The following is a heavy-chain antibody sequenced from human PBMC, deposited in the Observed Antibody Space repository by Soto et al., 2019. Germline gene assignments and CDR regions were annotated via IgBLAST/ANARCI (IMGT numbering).Heavy chain of an antibody. CDR3: ARTTQLWTPGGWFDP. CDR2: INPNSGGT. Sequence: ASVKVSCKTSGYTFTGYYIHWLRQAPGQGLEWMGWINPNSGGTNYAQNFQGRVTMTRDTSISTAYMDLIGLRSDDTAVYYCARTTQLWTPGGWFDPWGQGTLVTVSS. V-gene: IGHV1-2*02. CDR1: GYTFTGYY. J-gene: IGHJ5*02. D-gene: IGHD5-18*01.